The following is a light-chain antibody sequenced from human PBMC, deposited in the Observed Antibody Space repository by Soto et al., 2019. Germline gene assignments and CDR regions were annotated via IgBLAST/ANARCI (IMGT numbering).Light chain of an antibody. CDR2: GAS. CDR3: QHYGSSPPIT. CDR1: HSVRNY. Sequence: IVLSHSPATVSLSPREISTLSCRVSHSVRNYLAWYQQKPGQAPRLLIYGASTRAFAIADRFSGSGSGTDFTLTISRLEHEDFAVYYCQHYGSSPPITFGQGRRLEIK. J-gene: IGKJ5*01. V-gene: IGKV3-20*01.